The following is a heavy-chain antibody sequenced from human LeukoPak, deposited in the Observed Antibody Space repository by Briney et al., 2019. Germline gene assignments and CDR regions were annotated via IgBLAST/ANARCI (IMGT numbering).Heavy chain of an antibody. V-gene: IGHV1-2*02. CDR1: GYTFTGYY. D-gene: IGHD3-3*01. Sequence: ASVKVSCKASGYTFTGYYMHWVRQAPGQGLEWMGWINPNSGGTNYAQKFQGRVTMTRDTSISTAYMELSRLRSDDTAVYYCARGDFWSGYLSDYWGQGTLVIVSS. CDR2: INPNSGGT. CDR3: ARGDFWSGYLSDY. J-gene: IGHJ4*02.